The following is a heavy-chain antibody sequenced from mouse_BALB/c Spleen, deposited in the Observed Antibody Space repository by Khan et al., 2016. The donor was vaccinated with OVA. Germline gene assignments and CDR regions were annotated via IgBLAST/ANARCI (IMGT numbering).Heavy chain of an antibody. CDR1: GFSLTNYG. V-gene: IGHV2-6-1*01. CDR2: IWSDGST. Sequence: VELVESGPGLVAPSQSLSITCTISGFSLTNYGVHWVRQPPGKGLEWLVVIWSDGSTTYNSTLKSRLSISKDNSKSQVFLKMNSLQTDDTAMYXCARQPYYHYYIMDYWGQGTSVTVSS. J-gene: IGHJ4*01. D-gene: IGHD2-10*01. CDR3: ARQPYYHYYIMDY.